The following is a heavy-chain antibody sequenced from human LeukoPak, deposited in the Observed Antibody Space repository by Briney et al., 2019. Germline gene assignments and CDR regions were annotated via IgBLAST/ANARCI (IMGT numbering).Heavy chain of an antibody. CDR3: VLMVWG. CDR2: INNDGSIT. V-gene: IGHV3-74*01. D-gene: IGHD3-10*01. Sequence: GGSLRLSCAVPGFIFSNHYMHWVRQAPGKGLVWVSRINNDGSITNYADSVKGRFTISRDNAKSTLYLQMNSLKAEDTAVYYCVLMVWGGGQGTLVTVSS. CDR1: GFIFSNHY. J-gene: IGHJ4*02.